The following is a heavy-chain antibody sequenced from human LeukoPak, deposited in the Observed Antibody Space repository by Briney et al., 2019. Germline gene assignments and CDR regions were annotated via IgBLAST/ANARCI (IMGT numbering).Heavy chain of an antibody. CDR2: INPNSGGT. D-gene: IGHD2-21*02. CDR3: ARGASAYCGGDCWYWFDP. Sequence: ASVKVSCKASGCTFTGYYMHWVRQAPGQGLEWMGWINPNSGGTNYAQKFQGRVTMTRDTSISTAYMELSRLRSDDTAVYYCARGASAYCGGDCWYWFDPWGQGTLVTVSS. J-gene: IGHJ5*02. V-gene: IGHV1-2*02. CDR1: GCTFTGYY.